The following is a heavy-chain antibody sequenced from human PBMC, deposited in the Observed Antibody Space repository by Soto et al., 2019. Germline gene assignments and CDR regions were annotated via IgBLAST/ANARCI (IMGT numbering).Heavy chain of an antibody. CDR3: ARAQLEQLVYSWFDP. CDR1: GGTFSSYA. Sequence: SVKVSCKASGGTFSSYAISWVRQAPGQGLEWMGGITPIFGTANYAQKFQGRVTITADESTSTAYMELSSLRSEDTAVYYCARAQLEQLVYSWFDPWGQGTLVTVSS. D-gene: IGHD6-6*01. V-gene: IGHV1-69*13. J-gene: IGHJ5*02. CDR2: ITPIFGTA.